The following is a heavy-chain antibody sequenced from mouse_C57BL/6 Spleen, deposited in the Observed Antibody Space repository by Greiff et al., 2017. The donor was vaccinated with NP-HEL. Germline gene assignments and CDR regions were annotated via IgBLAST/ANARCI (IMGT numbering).Heavy chain of an antibody. CDR1: GFTFSSYA. D-gene: IGHD2-3*01. CDR3: TRDGYYAYYAMDY. CDR2: ISSGGDYI. Sequence: EVKVVESGEGLVKPGGSLKLSCAASGFTFSSYAMSWVRQTPEKRLEWVAYISSGGDYIYYADTVKGRFTISRDNARNTLYLQMSSLKSEDTAMYYCTRDGYYAYYAMDYWGQGTSVTVSS. V-gene: IGHV5-9-1*02. J-gene: IGHJ4*01.